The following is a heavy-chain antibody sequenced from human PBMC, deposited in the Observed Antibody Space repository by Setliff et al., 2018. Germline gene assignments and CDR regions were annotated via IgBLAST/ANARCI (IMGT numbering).Heavy chain of an antibody. CDR3: ARGRMRGSCSGPSCTYDPFDI. Sequence: PSETLSLTCAVYGGSFSSYYWGWIRQPPGKGLEWIGSIYHSGSSYYNPSLRSRVTISVDTSKNQFSLILRSVTAADTAVYYCARGRMRGSCSGPSCTYDPFDIWGQGTPVTVSS. D-gene: IGHD2-2*01. CDR2: IYHSGSS. CDR1: GGSFSSYY. J-gene: IGHJ3*02. V-gene: IGHV4-34*01.